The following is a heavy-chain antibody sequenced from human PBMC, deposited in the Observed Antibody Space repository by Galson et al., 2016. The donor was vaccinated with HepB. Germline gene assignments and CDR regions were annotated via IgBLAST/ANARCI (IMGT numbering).Heavy chain of an antibody. V-gene: IGHV4-59*12. CDR3: ARESSSWYQHWFDP. CDR1: GVSTKSYY. D-gene: IGHD6-13*01. Sequence: SLTCTVSGVSTKSYYWSWIRQPPGKGLEWIGYIYYSGTTNYNPSLRSRVTMSVDTSKNQFSLNLSSVTDADTAVYYCARESSSWYQHWFDPWGQGTLVTVSS. J-gene: IGHJ5*02. CDR2: IYYSGTT.